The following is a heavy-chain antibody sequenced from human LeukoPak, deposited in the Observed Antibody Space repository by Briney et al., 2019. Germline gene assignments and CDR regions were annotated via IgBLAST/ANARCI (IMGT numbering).Heavy chain of an antibody. D-gene: IGHD2-2*01. Sequence: SETLSLTCTVSGGSISSYYWSWIRQPPGKGLERIGYIYYSGSTNYNHSLKSRVTISVDTSKNQFSLKLSSVTAADTAVYYCARRCSSTSCSFDYWGQGTLVTVSS. CDR3: ARRCSSTSCSFDY. CDR1: GGSISSYY. V-gene: IGHV4-59*08. J-gene: IGHJ4*02. CDR2: IYYSGST.